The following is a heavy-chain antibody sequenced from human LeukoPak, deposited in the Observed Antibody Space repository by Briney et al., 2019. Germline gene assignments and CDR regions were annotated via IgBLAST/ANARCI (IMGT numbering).Heavy chain of an antibody. V-gene: IGHV1-8*03. Sequence: ASVKVSCKASGYTFTSYDINWVRQATGQGLEWVGRMSSHGGNAAYAQKFQGRITITRNSSITTAYMERSSLRSEDTAVYYCARGNSADHWGQGTLVTVSS. J-gene: IGHJ5*02. CDR2: MSSHGGNA. CDR3: ARGNSADH. D-gene: IGHD1-1*01. CDR1: GYTFTSYD.